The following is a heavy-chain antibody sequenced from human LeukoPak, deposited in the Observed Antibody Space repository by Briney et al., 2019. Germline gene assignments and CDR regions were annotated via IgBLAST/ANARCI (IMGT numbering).Heavy chain of an antibody. Sequence: PGGSLRLSCAVSGFMFSDYNVNWVRQAPGKGLEWVASISTRSLYIYYADSVRGRFTISRDNAKNSLYLQMNSLRAEDMALYYCAKDFYSSSWYYFDYWGQGTLVTVSS. CDR2: ISTRSLYI. J-gene: IGHJ4*02. D-gene: IGHD6-13*01. CDR1: GFMFSDYN. V-gene: IGHV3-21*04. CDR3: AKDFYSSSWYYFDY.